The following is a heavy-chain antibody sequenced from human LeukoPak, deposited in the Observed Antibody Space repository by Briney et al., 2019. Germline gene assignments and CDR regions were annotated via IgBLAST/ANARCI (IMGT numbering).Heavy chain of an antibody. CDR1: GFTFSSYR. Sequence: GGSLRLSCAASGFTFSSYRMSWVRQAPGKGLEWVANIKPDGSEKYYVDSVKGRFTISRDNAKNSLYLQMNSLRAEDTAVYYCARDQWWQLIAVAITSYFDCWGQGALVTVSS. J-gene: IGHJ4*02. CDR3: ARDQWWQLIAVAITSYFDC. D-gene: IGHD6-19*01. CDR2: IKPDGSEK. V-gene: IGHV3-7*01.